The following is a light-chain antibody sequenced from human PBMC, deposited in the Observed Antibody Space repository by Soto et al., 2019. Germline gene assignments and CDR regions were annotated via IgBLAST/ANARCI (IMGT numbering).Light chain of an antibody. J-gene: IGKJ4*01. V-gene: IGKV1-5*01. CDR2: DAS. CDR3: QQLNNYPLT. CDR1: QSIRSW. Sequence: DIQMTQSPSILSASVGDRVTITCRASQSIRSWLAWYQQKPGKAPKLLIYDASSLESGVPSRFSGSGSGTEFTLTISSLQPDDIATYYCQQLNNYPLTFGGGTKVDIK.